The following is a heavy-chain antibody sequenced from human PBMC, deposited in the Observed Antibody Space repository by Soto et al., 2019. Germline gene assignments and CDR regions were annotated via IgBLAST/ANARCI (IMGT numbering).Heavy chain of an antibody. J-gene: IGHJ4*02. Sequence: SETLSLTCAVSGGYISGGYYSWSWIRQPPGKGLEWIGFIYNSGSTYYNPSLKSRVTISVDRSKNHFFLNLTSVTAADTAVYYCARSVGGMFESPRYYLDYWGQGTMVTVYS. V-gene: IGHV4-30-2*01. D-gene: IGHD3-10*02. CDR3: ARSVGGMFESPRYYLDY. CDR2: IYNSGST. CDR1: GGYISGGYYS.